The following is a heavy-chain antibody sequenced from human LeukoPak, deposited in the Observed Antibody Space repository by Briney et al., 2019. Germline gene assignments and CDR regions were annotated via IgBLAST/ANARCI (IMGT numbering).Heavy chain of an antibody. J-gene: IGHJ4*02. CDR2: INPNSGGT. CDR3: ARGGNYYDSSGFDY. Sequence: GASVKVSRKASGYTFTGYYMHWVRQAPGQGLEWMGWINPNSGGTNYAQKFQGRVTMTRDTSISTAYMELSRLRSDDTAVYYCARGGNYYDSSGFDYWGQGTLVTVSS. V-gene: IGHV1-2*02. D-gene: IGHD3-22*01. CDR1: GYTFTGYY.